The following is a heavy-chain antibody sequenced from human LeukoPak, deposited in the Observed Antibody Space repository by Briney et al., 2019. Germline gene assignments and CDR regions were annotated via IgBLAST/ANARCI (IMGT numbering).Heavy chain of an antibody. CDR1: GFIFSGFW. Sequence: GGSLRLSCAASGFIFSGFWMHWVRQAPGKGLVWVSRIDSDGTTTTYADSVKGRFTISRDNAKNSLYLQMNSLRAEDTAVYYCARDSPKQWLVTDAFDIWGQGTMVTVSS. CDR3: ARDSPKQWLVTDAFDI. D-gene: IGHD6-19*01. CDR2: IDSDGTTT. J-gene: IGHJ3*02. V-gene: IGHV3-74*03.